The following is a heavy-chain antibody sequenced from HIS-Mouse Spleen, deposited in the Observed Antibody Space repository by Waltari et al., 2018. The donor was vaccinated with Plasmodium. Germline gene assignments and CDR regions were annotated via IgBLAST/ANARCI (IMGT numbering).Heavy chain of an antibody. V-gene: IGHV4-34*01. D-gene: IGHD7-27*01. CDR2: INHSGST. J-gene: IGHJ3*02. Sequence: QVQLQQWGAGLLKPSETLSLTCAVHGGSFSGYYWSWIRQPPGKGLEWIGEINHSGSTNYNPSLKSRVTISVDTSKNQFSLKLSSVTAADTAVYYCATSNDIWGQGTMVTVSS. CDR3: ATSNDI. CDR1: GGSFSGYY.